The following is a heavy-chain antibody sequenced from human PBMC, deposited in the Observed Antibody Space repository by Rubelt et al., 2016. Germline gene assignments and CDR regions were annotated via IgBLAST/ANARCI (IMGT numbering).Heavy chain of an antibody. CDR2: IDHSGNT. V-gene: IGHV4-34*01. CDR3: ARHGVVLHWFFDL. Sequence: QVQLQQWGAGLVKPSETLSLTCAVYGGSFSGYSWTWIRQPPGKGLEWLGEIDHSGNTDYIPSLKSRVSISVDTHTNQVSRKLMSVTAADTAVYDCARHGVVLHWFFDLWGRGTLVTVST. J-gene: IGHJ2*01. CDR1: GGSFSGYS. D-gene: IGHD3-16*01.